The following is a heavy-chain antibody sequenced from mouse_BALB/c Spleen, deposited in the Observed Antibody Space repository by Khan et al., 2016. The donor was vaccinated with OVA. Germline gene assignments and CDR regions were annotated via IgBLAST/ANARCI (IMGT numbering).Heavy chain of an antibody. CDR1: GYTFTSYT. V-gene: IGHV1-4*01. J-gene: IGHJ3*01. CDR2: INPSNGYT. Sequence: QVQLKQSGAELARPGASVKMSCKASGYTFTSYTIHWIKQRPGQGLEWIGFINPSNGYTNYNQKFKDKATLTADKSSTTVYMQLSSLTSDDSAVYNCVRDGAYHKSDGWFAYWGQGTLVTVSA. CDR3: VRDGAYHKSDGWFAY. D-gene: IGHD2-12*01.